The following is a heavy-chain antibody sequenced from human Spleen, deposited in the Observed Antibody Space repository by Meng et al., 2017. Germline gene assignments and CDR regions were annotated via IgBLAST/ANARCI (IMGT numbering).Heavy chain of an antibody. Sequence: QVQLQQWGAGLLKPSETLSLTSVVSGGSFSDYYWSWIRQPPGKGLEWIGEINHSGSTNYNPSLESRATISVDTSQNNLSLKLSSVTAADSAVYYCARGPTTMAHDFDYWGQGTLVTAPQ. CDR3: ARGPTTMAHDFDY. CDR1: GGSFSDYY. V-gene: IGHV4-34*01. J-gene: IGHJ4*02. D-gene: IGHD4-11*01. CDR2: INHSGST.